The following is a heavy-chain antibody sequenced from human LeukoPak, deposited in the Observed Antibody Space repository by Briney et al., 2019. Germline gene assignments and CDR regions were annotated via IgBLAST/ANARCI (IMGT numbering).Heavy chain of an antibody. CDR1: GYTFTSYD. V-gene: IGHV1-46*01. CDR2: INPSGGST. D-gene: IGHD6-6*01. CDR3: ARVRRVSGFDY. J-gene: IGHJ4*02. Sequence: RASVKVSCKASGYTFTSYDINWVRQATGQGLEWMGIINPSGGSTSYAQKFQGRVTMTRDTSTSTVYMELSSLRSEDTAVYYCARVRRVSGFDYWGQGTLVTVSS.